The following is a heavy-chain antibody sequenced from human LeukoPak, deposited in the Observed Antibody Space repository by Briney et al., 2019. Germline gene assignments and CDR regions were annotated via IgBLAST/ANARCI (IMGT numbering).Heavy chain of an antibody. CDR2: ISAYNGNT. Sequence: ASVKVSCRDSGYTFTSYGISWVRQAPGQGLEWMGWISAYNGNTNYAQKLQGRVTMTTDTSTSTAYMELRSLRSDDTAVYYCARTAPPLIAVAGTGWFDPWGQGTLVTVSS. D-gene: IGHD6-19*01. J-gene: IGHJ5*02. V-gene: IGHV1-18*01. CDR3: ARTAPPLIAVAGTGWFDP. CDR1: GYTFTSYG.